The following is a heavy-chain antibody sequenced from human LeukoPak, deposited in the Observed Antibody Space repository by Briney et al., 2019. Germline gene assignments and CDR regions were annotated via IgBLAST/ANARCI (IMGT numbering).Heavy chain of an antibody. V-gene: IGHV1-46*01. CDR3: ARDHYYSSGWEYGMDV. CDR1: GYTFTSYY. Sequence: ASVKVSCKASGYTFTSYYMLWVRQAPGQGLEWMGIINPSGGSTSYAQKFQGRVTMTRDTSTSTVYMELSSLRSEDTAVYYCARDHYYSSGWEYGMDVWGQGTTVTVSS. CDR2: INPSGGST. J-gene: IGHJ6*02. D-gene: IGHD6-19*01.